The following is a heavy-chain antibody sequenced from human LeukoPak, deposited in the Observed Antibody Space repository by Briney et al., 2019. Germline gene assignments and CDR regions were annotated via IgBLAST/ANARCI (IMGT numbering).Heavy chain of an antibody. CDR2: IYYSGST. CDR1: GGSISSYY. V-gene: IGHV4-59*01. CDR3: ARGVSFRGSNFDY. J-gene: IGHJ4*02. D-gene: IGHD3-16*02. Sequence: PSQTLSLTCTVSGGSISSYYWSWIRQPPGKGLEWIGYIYYSGSTNYNPSLKSRVTISADTSKNQFSLKLSSVTAADTAVYYCARGVSFRGSNFDYWGQGTLVTVSS.